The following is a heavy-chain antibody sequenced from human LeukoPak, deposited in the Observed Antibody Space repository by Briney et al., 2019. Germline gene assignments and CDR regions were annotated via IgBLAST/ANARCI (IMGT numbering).Heavy chain of an antibody. CDR1: GGSISSSSYY. J-gene: IGHJ3*02. V-gene: IGHV4-39*01. Sequence: SETLSLTCTVSGGSISSSSYYWGWIRQPPGKGLEWIGSIYYSGSTYYNPSLKSRVTISVDTSKNQFSLKLSSVTAADTAVYYCARTTTVVSGDAFDIWGQGTMVTVSS. CDR2: IYYSGST. CDR3: ARTTTVVSGDAFDI. D-gene: IGHD4-23*01.